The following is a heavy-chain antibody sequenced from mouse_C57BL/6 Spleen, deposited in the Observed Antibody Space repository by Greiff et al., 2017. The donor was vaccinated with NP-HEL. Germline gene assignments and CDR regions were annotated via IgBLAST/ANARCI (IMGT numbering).Heavy chain of an antibody. Sequence: QVQLQQSGAELARPGASVKLSCKASGYTFTSYGISWVKQRTGQGLEWIGEIYPRSGNTYYNEKFKGKATLTADKSSSTAYMGLRSLTSEDSAVYFCARGGDGYRYYFDYWGQGTTLTVSS. CDR1: GYTFTSYG. CDR2: IYPRSGNT. D-gene: IGHD2-3*01. J-gene: IGHJ2*01. CDR3: ARGGDGYRYYFDY. V-gene: IGHV1-81*01.